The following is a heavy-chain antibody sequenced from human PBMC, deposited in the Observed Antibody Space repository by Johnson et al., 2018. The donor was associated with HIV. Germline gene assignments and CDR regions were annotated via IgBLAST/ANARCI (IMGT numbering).Heavy chain of an antibody. V-gene: IGHV3-30*03. CDR2: ISYDGSNK. CDR3: ASTGIQLWFGTDAFDI. Sequence: QVQLVESGGGLVQPGGSLTLSCVGSGFTFSSYGMHWIRQAPGKGLEWVAVISYDGSNKYYADSVKGRFTISRDNSKNTLYLQMNSLRAEDTAGYYCASTGIQLWFGTDAFDIWGQGTMVTVSS. D-gene: IGHD5-18*01. CDR1: GFTFSSYG. J-gene: IGHJ3*02.